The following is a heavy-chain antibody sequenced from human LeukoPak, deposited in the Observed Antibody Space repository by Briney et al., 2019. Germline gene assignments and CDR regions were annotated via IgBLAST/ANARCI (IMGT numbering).Heavy chain of an antibody. CDR2: ISGSGGST. J-gene: IGHJ5*02. V-gene: IGHV3-23*01. Sequence: GSLRLSCAASGFTFSSYAMSWVRQAPGKGLEWVSAISGSGGSTYYADSVKGRFTISRDNSKNTLYLQMNSLRAEDTAVYYCAKEGSYYDILTGSQIPFDPWGQGTLVTVSS. D-gene: IGHD3-9*01. CDR3: AKEGSYYDILTGSQIPFDP. CDR1: GFTFSSYA.